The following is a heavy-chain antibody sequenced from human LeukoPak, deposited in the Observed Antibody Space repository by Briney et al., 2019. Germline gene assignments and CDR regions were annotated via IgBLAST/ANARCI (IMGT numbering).Heavy chain of an antibody. V-gene: IGHV1-69*01. Sequence: SVKVSCKASGGTFSSYAISWVRQAPGQGLEWMGGIIPIFGTANYAQKFQGRVTITADESTSTAYMELSSLRSEDTAVYYCARVLGYCSSTSCSQYYYYGMDVWGQGTTVTVSS. CDR2: IIPIFGTA. CDR1: GGTFSSYA. J-gene: IGHJ6*02. CDR3: ARVLGYCSSTSCSQYYYYGMDV. D-gene: IGHD2-2*01.